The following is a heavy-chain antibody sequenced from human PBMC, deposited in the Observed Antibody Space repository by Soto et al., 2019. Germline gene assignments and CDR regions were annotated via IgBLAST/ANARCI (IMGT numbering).Heavy chain of an antibody. CDR3: ARDLNRVAVATSRFDP. V-gene: IGHV3-33*01. Sequence: GGSLRLSCAASGFTFSSYGMHWVRQAPGKGLEWVAVIWYDGSNKYYADSVKGRFTISRDNSKNTLYLQMNSLRAEDTAVYYCARDLNRVAVATSRFDPWGQGTLVTVSS. CDR1: GFTFSSYG. CDR2: IWYDGSNK. D-gene: IGHD6-19*01. J-gene: IGHJ5*02.